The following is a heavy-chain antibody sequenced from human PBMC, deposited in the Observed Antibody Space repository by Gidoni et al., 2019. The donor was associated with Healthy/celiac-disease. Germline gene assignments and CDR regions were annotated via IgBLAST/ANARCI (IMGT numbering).Heavy chain of an antibody. J-gene: IGHJ4*02. CDR1: GGSFSGYY. D-gene: IGHD4-17*01. V-gene: IGHV4-34*01. Sequence: QVHLQQWGAGLLKPSETLSLTCAVYGGSFSGYYWSWIRQPPGKGLEWIGESNHSGSTNYNPSLKSRVTISVDTSKNQFSLKLSSVTAADTAVYYCARTGPYGFDYWGQGTLVTVSS. CDR3: ARTGPYGFDY. CDR2: SNHSGST.